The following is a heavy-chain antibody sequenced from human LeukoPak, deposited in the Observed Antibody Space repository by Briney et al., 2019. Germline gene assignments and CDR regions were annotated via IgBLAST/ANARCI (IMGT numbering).Heavy chain of an antibody. V-gene: IGHV4-59*01. CDR2: IYYSGST. CDR1: GGSISSYY. CDR3: ARAQGYNCFDP. Sequence: SETLSLTCTVSGGSISSYYWSWIRQPPGKGLEWLGYIYYSGSTNYNPSLKSRVSISIDRSKNQFSLKLTSVTAADTAVYYCARAQGYNCFDPWGQGTLVTVSS. J-gene: IGHJ5*02.